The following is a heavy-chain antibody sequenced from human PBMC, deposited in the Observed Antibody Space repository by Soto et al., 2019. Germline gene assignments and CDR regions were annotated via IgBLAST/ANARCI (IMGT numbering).Heavy chain of an antibody. CDR2: IKSKTDGGTT. D-gene: IGHD2-15*01. CDR1: GFTFSNAW. V-gene: IGHV3-15*01. Sequence: GVLRLSCAASGFTFSNAWMSWVRQAPGKGLEWVGRIKSKTDGGTTDYAAPVKGRFTISRDDSKNTLYLQMNSLKTEDTAVYYCTTVPIVVVVAATPEYFQHWGQGTLVTVSS. CDR3: TTVPIVVVVAATPEYFQH. J-gene: IGHJ1*01.